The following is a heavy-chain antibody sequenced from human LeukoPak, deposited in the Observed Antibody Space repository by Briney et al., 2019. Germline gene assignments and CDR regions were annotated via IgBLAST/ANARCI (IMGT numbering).Heavy chain of an antibody. CDR2: IYYSGST. Sequence: SETLSLTCTVSGGSISSSSYYWGWIRQPPGKGLEWIGSIYYSGSTYYNPSLKSRVTISVDTSKNQFSLKLSSVTASDTAVYYCARGGDYYDSSGYFRAIDYWGQGTLVTVSS. D-gene: IGHD3-22*01. CDR3: ARGGDYYDSSGYFRAIDY. V-gene: IGHV4-39*07. CDR1: GGSISSSSYY. J-gene: IGHJ4*02.